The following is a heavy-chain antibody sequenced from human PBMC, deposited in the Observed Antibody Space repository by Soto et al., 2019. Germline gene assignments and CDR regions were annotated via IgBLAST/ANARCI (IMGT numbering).Heavy chain of an antibody. D-gene: IGHD6-19*01. Sequence: ASVKVSCKASGYTFTSYYMHWVRQAPGQGLEWMGIINPSGGSTSYAQKFQGRVTMTRDTSTSTVYMELSSLRSEDTAVYYCARETRSAVAGDFFYSYGMDVSGPGTTVTVSS. V-gene: IGHV1-46*01. J-gene: IGHJ6*02. CDR2: INPSGGST. CDR1: GYTFTSYY. CDR3: ARETRSAVAGDFFYSYGMDV.